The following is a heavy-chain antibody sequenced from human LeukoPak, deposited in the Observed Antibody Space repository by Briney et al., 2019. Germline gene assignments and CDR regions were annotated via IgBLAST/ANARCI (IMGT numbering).Heavy chain of an antibody. CDR3: AKLYRSSRTIDY. Sequence: GGSLRLSCAASGFTFSSYSMNWVRQAPGKGLEWVSYISSSGSTIYYADSVKGRFTISRDNAKNSLYLQMNSLRAEDTAVYYCAKLYRSSRTIDYWGQGTLVTVSS. CDR2: ISSSGSTI. V-gene: IGHV3-48*04. D-gene: IGHD6-13*01. J-gene: IGHJ4*02. CDR1: GFTFSSYS.